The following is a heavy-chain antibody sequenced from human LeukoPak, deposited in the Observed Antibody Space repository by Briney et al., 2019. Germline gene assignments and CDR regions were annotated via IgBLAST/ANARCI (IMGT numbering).Heavy chain of an antibody. CDR2: IYYSGST. D-gene: IGHD1-26*01. CDR3: AREIRGSYLEVAAFDI. Sequence: SETLSLTCTVSGGSISSGDYYWSWIRQPPGKGLEWIGYIYYSGSTYYNPSLKSRVTISVDTFKNQFSLKLSSVTAADTAVYYCAREIRGSYLEVAAFDIWGQGTMVTVSS. V-gene: IGHV4-30-4*01. CDR1: GGSISSGDYY. J-gene: IGHJ3*02.